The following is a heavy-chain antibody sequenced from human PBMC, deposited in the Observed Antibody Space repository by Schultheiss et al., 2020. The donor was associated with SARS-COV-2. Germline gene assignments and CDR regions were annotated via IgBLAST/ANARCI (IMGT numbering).Heavy chain of an antibody. CDR3: ARDIGVQPDY. J-gene: IGHJ4*02. D-gene: IGHD3-10*01. Sequence: GGSLRLSCAASGFTFSTYAMHWVRQAPGKGLEWVAVIWYDGSNKYYADSVKGRFTISRDNSKSTLYLQMNSLRAEDTAVYYCARDIGVQPDYWGQGTLVTVAS. V-gene: IGHV3-33*01. CDR2: IWYDGSNK. CDR1: GFTFSTYA.